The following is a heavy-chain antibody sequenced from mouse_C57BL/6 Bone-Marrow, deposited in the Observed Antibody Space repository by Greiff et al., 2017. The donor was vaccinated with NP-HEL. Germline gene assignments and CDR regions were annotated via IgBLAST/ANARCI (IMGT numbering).Heavy chain of an antibody. V-gene: IGHV1-82*01. J-gene: IGHJ2*01. CDR1: GYAFSSSW. CDR2: IYPGDGDT. CDR3: ARRFYYDYDGGYYFDY. D-gene: IGHD2-4*01. Sequence: VHLVESGPELVKPGASVKISCKASGYAFSSSWMNWVKQRPGKGLEWIGRIYPGDGDTNYNGKFKGKATLTADKSSSTAYMQLSSLTSEDSAVYFCARRFYYDYDGGYYFDYWGQGTTLTVSS.